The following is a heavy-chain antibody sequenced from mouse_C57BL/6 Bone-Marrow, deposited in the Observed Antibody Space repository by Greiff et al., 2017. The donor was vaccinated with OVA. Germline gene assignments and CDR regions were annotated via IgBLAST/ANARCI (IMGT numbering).Heavy chain of an antibody. CDR1: GYTFTDYY. CDR2: INPNNGGT. D-gene: IGHD2-5*01. Sequence: EVKLQQSGPELVKPGASVKISCKASGYTFTDYYMNWVKQSHGKSLEWIGDINPNNGGTSYNQKFKGKATLTVDKSSSTAYMELRSLTSEDSAVYYCARGSNSFYAMDYWGQGTSVTVSS. V-gene: IGHV1-26*01. J-gene: IGHJ4*01. CDR3: ARGSNSFYAMDY.